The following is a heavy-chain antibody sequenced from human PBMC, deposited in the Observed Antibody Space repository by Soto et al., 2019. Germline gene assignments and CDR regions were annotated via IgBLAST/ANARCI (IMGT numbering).Heavy chain of an antibody. Sequence: PGGSLRLSCVVSGFTFSSYDMSWVRQAPGKGLEWVSAISSSGGSTYYADSVKGRFTISRDNSKSTLFLQINSLRVEDTAVYYCISMRGQLGYCSGDTCYSLDVWGQGTTVTVSS. CDR1: GFTFSSYD. V-gene: IGHV3-23*01. CDR2: ISSSGGST. D-gene: IGHD2-15*01. CDR3: ISMRGQLGYCSGDTCYSLDV. J-gene: IGHJ6*02.